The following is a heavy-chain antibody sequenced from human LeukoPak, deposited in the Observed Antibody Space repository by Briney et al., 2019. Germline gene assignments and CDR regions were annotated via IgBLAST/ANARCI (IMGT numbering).Heavy chain of an antibody. CDR2: ISSSGSTI. D-gene: IGHD3-10*01. Sequence: GGSLRLSCAASGFTFSDYYMSWIRQAPGKGLEWVSYISSSGSTIYYADSVKGRFTISRDNAKNSLYLQMNSLRAEDTAVYYCATGITMVRGVKTDYYYYGMDVWGQGPRSPSP. V-gene: IGHV3-11*01. CDR3: ATGITMVRGVKTDYYYYGMDV. CDR1: GFTFSDYY. J-gene: IGHJ6*02.